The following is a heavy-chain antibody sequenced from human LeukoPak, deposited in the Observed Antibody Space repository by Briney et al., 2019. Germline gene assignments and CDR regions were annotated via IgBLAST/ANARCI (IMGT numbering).Heavy chain of an antibody. V-gene: IGHV4-59*08. Sequence: PPETLSLTCTVSGGSISGSYWSWIRQPPGKGLEWIGYIYYSGTTNYNPSLKSRVTISVDTSKNQFSLKLSSVTAADTAVYYCARLPTDSSSDHYWGQGTLVTVSS. CDR1: GGSISGSY. J-gene: IGHJ4*02. D-gene: IGHD6-6*01. CDR2: IYYSGTT. CDR3: ARLPTDSSSDHY.